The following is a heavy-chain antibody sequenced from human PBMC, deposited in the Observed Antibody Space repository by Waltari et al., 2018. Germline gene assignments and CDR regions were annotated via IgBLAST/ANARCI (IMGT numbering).Heavy chain of an antibody. J-gene: IGHJ4*02. CDR3: AKSDGGIKRWLQSDFDY. D-gene: IGHD3-16*01. CDR2: ISYDGSSE. Sequence: QVQLVESGGGVVQPGRSLRLSCAGAGLPFSYSASHWVRQAPGQGLEWVAIISYDGSSEDYTDSVKGRFTISRDNSRNTLYLQMNSLRAEDTAVYYCAKSDGGIKRWLQSDFDYWGQGTLVTVSS. V-gene: IGHV3-30*18. CDR1: GLPFSYSA.